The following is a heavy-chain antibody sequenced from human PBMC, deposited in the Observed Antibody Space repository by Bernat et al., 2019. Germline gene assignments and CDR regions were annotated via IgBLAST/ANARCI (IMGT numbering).Heavy chain of an antibody. V-gene: IGHV1-69*04. CDR2: IIPILGIA. D-gene: IGHD3-9*01. CDR3: ARDRYYDILTGYYPCDY. J-gene: IGHJ4*02. Sequence: QVQLVQSGAEVKKPGSSLKFSCKASGGPFSSYAISWVRQAPGQGFDWMGRIIPILGIANYAQKFQGRVTITADKSTSTAYMELSSLRSEDTAVYYCARDRYYDILTGYYPCDYWGQGTLVTVSS. CDR1: GGPFSSYA.